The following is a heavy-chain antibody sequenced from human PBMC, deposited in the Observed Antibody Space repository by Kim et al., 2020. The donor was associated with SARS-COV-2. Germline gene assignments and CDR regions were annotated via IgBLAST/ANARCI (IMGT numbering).Heavy chain of an antibody. D-gene: IGHD6-19*01. J-gene: IGHJ5*02. Sequence: GGSLRLSCAASGFTFSSYSMNWVRQAPGKGLEWVSSISSSSSYIHYADSVKGRFTISRDNAKNSLYLQMNSLRAEDTAVYYCAREGGGSSGWSWFDPWGQGTLVTVSS. CDR1: GFTFSSYS. V-gene: IGHV3-21*01. CDR2: ISSSSSYI. CDR3: AREGGGSSGWSWFDP.